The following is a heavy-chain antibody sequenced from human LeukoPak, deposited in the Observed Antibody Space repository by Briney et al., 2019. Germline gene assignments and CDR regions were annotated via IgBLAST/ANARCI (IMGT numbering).Heavy chain of an antibody. Sequence: SETLSLTRTFFGESYRGYGWGGIRQPPGQGLEWIGEINYSVSTNYNTSLRCRVSISADMSKHQFCLRLSSVTGADTSVYYCARYFDCPMAFDIWGQGTVVTVSS. CDR3: ARYFDCPMAFDI. CDR1: GESYRGYG. D-gene: IGHD3-9*01. CDR2: INYSVST. J-gene: IGHJ3*02. V-gene: IGHV4-34*01.